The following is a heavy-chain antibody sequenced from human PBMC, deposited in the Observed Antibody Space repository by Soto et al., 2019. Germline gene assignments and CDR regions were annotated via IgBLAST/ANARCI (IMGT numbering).Heavy chain of an antibody. CDR3: RVVTAPYYYYYGMDV. V-gene: IGHV4-38-2*01. Sequence: PXGTLSPTCAVSCYSIICGYYWCWIRQPPGKGLEWIGSIYHSGSTYYNPSLKSRVTISVDTSKNQFSLKLSSVTAADTAVYYCRVVTAPYYYYYGMDVWGQGTTVTVS. D-gene: IGHD3-3*01. CDR1: CYSIICGYY. J-gene: IGHJ6*02. CDR2: IYHSGST.